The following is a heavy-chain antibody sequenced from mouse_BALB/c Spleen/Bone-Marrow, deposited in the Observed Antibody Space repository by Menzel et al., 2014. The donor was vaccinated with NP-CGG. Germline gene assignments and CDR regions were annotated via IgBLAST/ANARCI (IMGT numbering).Heavy chain of an antibody. Sequence: EVMLVESGGGSVKPGGSLKLSCAASGFTFSSYAMSWVRQTPEKRLEWVASITRGGNTYYPDSVKGRFTISRDNARDILYLQMSSLRSEDTAMYYCARGEIYYYGSTHYFDYWGQGTTLTVSS. CDR1: GFTFSSYA. CDR3: ARGEIYYYGSTHYFDY. D-gene: IGHD1-1*01. J-gene: IGHJ2*01. V-gene: IGHV5-6-5*01. CDR2: ITRGGNT.